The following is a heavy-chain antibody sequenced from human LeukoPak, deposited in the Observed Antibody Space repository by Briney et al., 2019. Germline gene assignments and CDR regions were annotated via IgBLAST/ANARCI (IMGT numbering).Heavy chain of an antibody. CDR3: AKVSSYLVVVAATQFDY. V-gene: IGHV3-23*01. D-gene: IGHD2-15*01. CDR2: ISGSGGST. CDR1: GFTFSSYA. Sequence: GGSLRLSCAASGFTFSSYAMSWVRQAPGKGLEWVSAISGSGGSTYYADSVKGRFTISRDNSKNTLYLQMNSLRAEDTAVYYCAKVSSYLVVVAATQFDYWGQGTLVTVSS. J-gene: IGHJ4*02.